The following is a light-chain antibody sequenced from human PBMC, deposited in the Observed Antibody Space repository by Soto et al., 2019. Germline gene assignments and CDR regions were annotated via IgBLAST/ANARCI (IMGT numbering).Light chain of an antibody. CDR1: SSDVGGYNY. V-gene: IGLV2-14*01. J-gene: IGLJ2*01. Sequence: QSALTQPASVSGSPGQSITISCTGASSDVGGYNYVSWYQQHPGKAPKLLIYDVSDRPSGASTRFSGSKSGNTASLTISGLQAEDEADYYCSSYPSSSTVVVFGGGTKLTVL. CDR2: DVS. CDR3: SSYPSSSTVVV.